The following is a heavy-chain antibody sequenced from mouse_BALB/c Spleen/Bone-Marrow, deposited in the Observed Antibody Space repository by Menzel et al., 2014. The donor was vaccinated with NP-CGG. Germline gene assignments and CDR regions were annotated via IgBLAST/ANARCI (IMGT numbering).Heavy chain of an antibody. CDR3: ARSRGYAWFAY. CDR2: IYPGSGNT. D-gene: IGHD2-2*01. V-gene: IGHV1-77*01. CDR1: GYTFTDYY. J-gene: IGHJ3*01. Sequence: QVQLKESGAELAWPRASVKLSCKASGYTFTDYYINWVKQRTGQGLEWIGEIYPGSGNTYYNEKFKGKATLTADKSSSTAYMQLSSLTSEDSAVYFCARSRGYAWFAYWGQGTPVTAS.